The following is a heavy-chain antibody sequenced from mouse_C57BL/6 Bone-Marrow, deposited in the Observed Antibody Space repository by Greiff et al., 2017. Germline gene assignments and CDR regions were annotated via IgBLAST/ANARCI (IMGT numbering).Heavy chain of an antibody. V-gene: IGHV2-6*03. CDR1: GFSLTSYG. Sequence: VKLMESGPGLVAPSQSLSITCTVSGFSLTSYGVHWVRQPPGKGLEWLVVIWSDGSTTYNSALKSRLSISKDNSKSQVFLKMNSLQTDDTAMYYCARGHGNYYYAMDYWGQGTSVTVSS. J-gene: IGHJ4*01. CDR2: IWSDGST. D-gene: IGHD2-1*01. CDR3: ARGHGNYYYAMDY.